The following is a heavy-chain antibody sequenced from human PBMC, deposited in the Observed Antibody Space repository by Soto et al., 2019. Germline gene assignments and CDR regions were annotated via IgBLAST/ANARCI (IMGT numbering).Heavy chain of an antibody. J-gene: IGHJ6*03. Sequence: GGSLRLSCAASGFTFSSYAMSWVRQAPGKGLEWVSAISGSGGSTYYADSVKGRFTISRDNSKNTLYLQMNSLRAEDTAVYYCAKVVPAATYYYYYMDVWGKGTTVTVSS. CDR1: GFTFSSYA. V-gene: IGHV3-23*01. D-gene: IGHD2-2*01. CDR2: ISGSGGST. CDR3: AKVVPAATYYYYYMDV.